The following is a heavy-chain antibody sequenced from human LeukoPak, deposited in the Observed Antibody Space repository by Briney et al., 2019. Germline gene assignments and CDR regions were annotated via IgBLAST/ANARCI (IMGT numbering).Heavy chain of an antibody. D-gene: IGHD6-19*01. CDR2: IYTSGST. V-gene: IGHV4-4*07. J-gene: IGHJ3*02. CDR1: GGSISSYY. CDR3: ARSSHLHSSGWYAGAFDI. Sequence: SETLSLTCTVSGGSISSYYWSWIRQPAGKGLDWIGRIYTSGSTNYNPSLKSRVTMSVDTSKNQFSLKLSSVTAADTAVYYCARSSHLHSSGWYAGAFDIWGQETMVTVSS.